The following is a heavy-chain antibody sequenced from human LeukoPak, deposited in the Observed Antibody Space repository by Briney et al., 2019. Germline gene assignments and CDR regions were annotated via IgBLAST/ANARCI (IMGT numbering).Heavy chain of an antibody. J-gene: IGHJ6*02. CDR1: GYTFTGYY. V-gene: IGHV1-2*02. CDR2: INPNSGGT. Sequence: ASVTVSCKASGYTFTGYYMHWVRQAPGQGLEWMGWINPNSGGTNYAQKFQGRVTMTRDTSISTAYMELSGLRSDDTAVYYCARAPWEDPLYYYYYGMDVWGQGTTVTVSS. CDR3: ARAPWEDPLYYYYYGMDV. D-gene: IGHD1-26*01.